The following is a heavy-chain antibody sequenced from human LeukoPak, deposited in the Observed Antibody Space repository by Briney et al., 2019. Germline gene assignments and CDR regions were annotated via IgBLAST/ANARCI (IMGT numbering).Heavy chain of an antibody. CDR1: GFTFSSYA. D-gene: IGHD3-9*01. CDR3: AKDPSYDILTGSPHG. V-gene: IGHV3-23*01. J-gene: IGHJ4*02. CDR2: VSGSGGST. Sequence: GGSLRLSCAASGFTFSSYAMSWVRQAPGKGLEWVSAVSGSGGSTYYADSVKGRFTISRDNSKNTLYLQMNSLRAEDTAVYYCAKDPSYDILTGSPHGWGQGTLVTVSS.